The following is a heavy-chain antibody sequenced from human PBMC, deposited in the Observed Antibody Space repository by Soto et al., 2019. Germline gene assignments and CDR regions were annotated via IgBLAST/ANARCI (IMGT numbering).Heavy chain of an antibody. CDR2: ISYSGSA. Sequence: SETLSLTCTVSGGSISSGNYYWSWIRQPPGKCLEWIGFISYSGSAYYNPSLKSRVTISVDTSKNQFSLNLSFVTAADTAVYYCATMGTPATGLYYFDSWGLGTLVTVSS. V-gene: IGHV4-30-4*01. J-gene: IGHJ4*02. CDR3: ATMGTPATGLYYFDS. CDR1: GGSISSGNYY. D-gene: IGHD2-15*01.